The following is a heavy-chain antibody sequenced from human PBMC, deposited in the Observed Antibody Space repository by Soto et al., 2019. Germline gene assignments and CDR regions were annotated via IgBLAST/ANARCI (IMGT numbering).Heavy chain of an antibody. D-gene: IGHD3-10*01. CDR1: GFTFSTYA. J-gene: IGHJ6*02. Sequence: GSLRLSCAASGFTFSTYAMTWVRQAPGKGLQWVSAMSDSGDSTHYADSVQGRFTISRDNSENTLYLQMNSLRAEDTAMYYCAKPVQVGPHYHYGMDVWGQGTTVTVSS. CDR3: AKPVQVGPHYHYGMDV. V-gene: IGHV3-23*01. CDR2: MSDSGDST.